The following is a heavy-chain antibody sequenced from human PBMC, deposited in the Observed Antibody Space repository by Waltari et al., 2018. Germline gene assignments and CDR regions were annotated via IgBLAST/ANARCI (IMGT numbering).Heavy chain of an antibody. CDR1: GYTFTSYA. J-gene: IGHJ4*02. CDR2: VNAGNGNT. V-gene: IGHV1-3*01. Sequence: QVQLVQSGAEVKKPGASVKASCKAPGYTFTSYAMHWMRQAPGQRLEWKGWVNAGNGNTKYSQKFQGRVTITRDTSATTAYMALSSLRSENTAVYYCARNSDSLPRVGYYFDYWGQGTLVTVSS. CDR3: ARNSDSLPRVGYYFDY. D-gene: IGHD2-15*01.